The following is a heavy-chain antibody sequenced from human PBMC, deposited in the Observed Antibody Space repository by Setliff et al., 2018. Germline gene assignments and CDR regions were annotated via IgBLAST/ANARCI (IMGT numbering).Heavy chain of an antibody. CDR3: ASSSGSSSNDALDI. J-gene: IGHJ3*02. Sequence: PGESLKISCKGSGYRFSSHWIGWVRQMPGKGLEWMGIIYPGDSDTRYSPSFQGQATISADKSISTAYLQWSSLKASDTAMYYCASSSGSSSNDALDIWGQGTTVTVSS. V-gene: IGHV5-51*01. CDR1: GYRFSSHW. D-gene: IGHD1-26*01. CDR2: IYPGDSDT.